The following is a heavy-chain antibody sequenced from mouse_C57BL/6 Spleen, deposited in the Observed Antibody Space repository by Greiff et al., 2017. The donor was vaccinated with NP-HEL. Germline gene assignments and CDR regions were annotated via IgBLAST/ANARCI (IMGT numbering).Heavy chain of an antibody. Sequence: QVQLQQPGAELVKPGASVKLSCKASGYTFTSYWMQWVKQRPGQGLEWIEEIDPSDSYTNYNQKFKGKATLTVDTSSSTAYMQLSSLTSEDSAVYYCAKVDSSGYSPDFDYWGQGTTLTVSS. CDR1: GYTFTSYW. CDR3: AKVDSSGYSPDFDY. V-gene: IGHV1-50*01. D-gene: IGHD3-2*02. J-gene: IGHJ2*01. CDR2: IDPSDSYT.